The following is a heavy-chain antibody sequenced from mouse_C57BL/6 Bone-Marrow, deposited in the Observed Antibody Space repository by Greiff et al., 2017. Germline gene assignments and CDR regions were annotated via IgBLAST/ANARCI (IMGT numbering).Heavy chain of an antibody. CDR1: GFNIKDDY. Sequence: EVQLQQSGAELVRPGASVKLSCTASGFNIKDDYMHWVKQRPEQGLEWIGWIDPENGDTEYASKFQGKATITADTSSNTAYLQLSSLTSEDTAVYYWTTFCGSSYLRYVDVWGTGTTVTVSS. CDR3: TTFCGSSYLRYVDV. V-gene: IGHV14-4*01. D-gene: IGHD1-1*01. CDR2: IDPENGDT. J-gene: IGHJ1*03.